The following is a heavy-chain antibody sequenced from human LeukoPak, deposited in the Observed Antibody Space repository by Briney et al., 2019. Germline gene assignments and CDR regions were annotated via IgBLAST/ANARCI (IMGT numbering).Heavy chain of an antibody. D-gene: IGHD2-2*01. CDR1: GGSISSSGYY. Sequence: SETLSLTCTVSGGSISSSGYYWGWIRQPPGKGLEWIASIYYSGSTYYNPSLKSRVTISVDTSKNQFSLKLSSVTAADTAVYYCARHFRKPSGYQLLDNWFDLWGQGTLVTVSS. J-gene: IGHJ5*02. CDR2: IYYSGST. V-gene: IGHV4-39*01. CDR3: ARHFRKPSGYQLLDNWFDL.